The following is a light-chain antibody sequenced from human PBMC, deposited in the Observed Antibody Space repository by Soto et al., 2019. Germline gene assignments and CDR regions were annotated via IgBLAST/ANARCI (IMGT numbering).Light chain of an antibody. CDR1: QSVFHSSNNRNY. CDR3: QQYYSTPQT. V-gene: IGKV4-1*01. J-gene: IGKJ1*01. Sequence: DIVMTQSPDSLAVSLGGRATINCRSSQSVFHSSNNRNYVAWYQLRSGQPPKLLIYWASTRESGVPDRFSGSGSGTDFTLSITSLQAEDVAVYYCQQYYSTPQTFGHGTKVDIK. CDR2: WAS.